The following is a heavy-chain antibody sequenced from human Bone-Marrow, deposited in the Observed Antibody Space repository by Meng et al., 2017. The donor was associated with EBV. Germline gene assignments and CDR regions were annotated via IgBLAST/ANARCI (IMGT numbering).Heavy chain of an antibody. D-gene: IGHD3-22*01. V-gene: IGHV1-69*13. J-gene: IGHJ5*02. Sequence: VHGGKVWVVWSKPAPSGQVPYKAPGVTVSSYAIGWVRHAPGQGLEWMGGIIPIFGTANYAQKFQGRVTITADESTSTAYMELSSLSSEDTAVYYCAREPLDSSGYYWFDPWGQGTLVTVSS. CDR3: AREPLDSSGYYWFDP. CDR2: IIPIFGTA. CDR1: GVTVSSYA.